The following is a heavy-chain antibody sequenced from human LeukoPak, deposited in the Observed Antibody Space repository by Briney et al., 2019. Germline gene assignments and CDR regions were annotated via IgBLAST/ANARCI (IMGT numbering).Heavy chain of an antibody. Sequence: ASVKVSCKASGYTFTSYGITWVRQAPGQGLEWMGWISAYNGNTNYAQKFQGRVTMTTDTYTSTMYMSLRSLRSDDTAVYYCASNNGSGSYGRYWGQGTLVTVSS. CDR3: ASNNGSGSYGRY. CDR1: GYTFTSYG. J-gene: IGHJ4*02. CDR2: ISAYNGNT. D-gene: IGHD1-26*01. V-gene: IGHV1-18*01.